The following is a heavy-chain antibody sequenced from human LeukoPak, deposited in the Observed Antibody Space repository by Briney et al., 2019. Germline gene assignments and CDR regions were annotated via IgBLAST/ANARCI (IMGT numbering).Heavy chain of an antibody. J-gene: IGHJ3*02. V-gene: IGHV3-64D*06. CDR3: ARNDRGAFDI. CDR1: GFTFSSYA. Sequence: GGSLRLSCSASGFTFSSYAMHWVRQAPGKGLEYVSAISSNGGSTYYADSVKGRFTISRDNSKNTLYLQMSSLRAEDTAVYYCARNDRGAFDIWGQGTMVTVSS. CDR2: ISSNGGST. D-gene: IGHD3-22*01.